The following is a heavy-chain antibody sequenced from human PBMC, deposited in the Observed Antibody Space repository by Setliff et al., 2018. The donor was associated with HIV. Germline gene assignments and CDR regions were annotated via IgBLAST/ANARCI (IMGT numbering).Heavy chain of an antibody. CDR2: VSAYNGKT. CDR3: ARMGYIDSSGYPDH. D-gene: IGHD3-22*01. CDR1: GDTFTRFG. Sequence: ASVMVSCKASGDTFTRFGFTWVRQAPGQGLEWMGWVSAYNGKTRYAQNFQDRVTMTTDTSTSTAYMELRSLTSDDTAVYFCARMGYIDSSGYPDHWGQGTLVTVSS. J-gene: IGHJ5*02. V-gene: IGHV1-18*01.